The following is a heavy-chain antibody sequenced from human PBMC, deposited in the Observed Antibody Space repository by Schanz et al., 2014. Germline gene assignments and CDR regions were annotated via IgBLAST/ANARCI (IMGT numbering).Heavy chain of an antibody. CDR3: ASPLGPNYYYYGLDV. Sequence: EVQLVESGGGLVQPGGSLRLSCAASGFTFSSYWMHWVRQAPGKGLVWVSRINSDGSTTIYADSVKGPFTISRDNAKSTLYLQMNSLRAEDTAVYYCASPLGPNYYYYGLDVWGQGTTVTVSS. J-gene: IGHJ6*02. CDR2: INSDGSTT. V-gene: IGHV3-74*01. CDR1: GFTFSSYW.